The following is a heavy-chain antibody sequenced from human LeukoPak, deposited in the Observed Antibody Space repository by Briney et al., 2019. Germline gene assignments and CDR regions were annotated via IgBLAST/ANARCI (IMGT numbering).Heavy chain of an antibody. D-gene: IGHD6-19*01. Sequence: PGGSLRLSCAASGFTFSNYGMSWVRQAPGKGLEWVSTINENAANTHYADSVKGRFTISRDNSKNTLLLQMNSLRADDTALYYCTKGDGGWYPIDYWGQGTLAIVSS. J-gene: IGHJ4*02. V-gene: IGHV3-23*01. CDR2: INENAANT. CDR1: GFTFSNYG. CDR3: TKGDGGWYPIDY.